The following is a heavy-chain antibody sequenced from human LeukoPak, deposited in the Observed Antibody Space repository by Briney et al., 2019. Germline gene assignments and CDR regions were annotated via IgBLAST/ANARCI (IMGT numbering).Heavy chain of an antibody. CDR1: GYTFTSYG. J-gene: IGHJ4*02. CDR3: ARSPEYSSSSAFDY. D-gene: IGHD6-6*01. V-gene: IGHV1-18*01. Sequence: GASVKVSFKASGYTFTSYGISWVRQAPGQGLEWMGWISAYNGNTNYAQKLQGRVTMTTDTSTSTAYMELRSLRSDDTAVYYCARSPEYSSSSAFDYWGQGTLVTVSS. CDR2: ISAYNGNT.